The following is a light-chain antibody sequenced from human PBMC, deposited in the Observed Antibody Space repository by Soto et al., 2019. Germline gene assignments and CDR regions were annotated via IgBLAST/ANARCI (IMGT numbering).Light chain of an antibody. V-gene: IGKV3-15*01. Sequence: EIVLTQSPATLSVSPGERATLSCRDSQSVGRLLAWYQQKPGQAPRLLIYRASSRATGISGSFCGSGSGTEFTLTITRLQSEDFAVYYCQQYNEWPITFGQGTRLEI. J-gene: IGKJ5*01. CDR3: QQYNEWPIT. CDR2: RAS. CDR1: QSVGRL.